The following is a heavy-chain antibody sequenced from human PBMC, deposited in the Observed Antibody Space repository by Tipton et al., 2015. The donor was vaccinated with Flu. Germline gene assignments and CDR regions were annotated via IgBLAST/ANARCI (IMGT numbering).Heavy chain of an antibody. CDR1: GFDFSDYG. V-gene: IGHV4-38-2*01. CDR3: ARRDYSNYVSDPKSWFDP. CDR2: VSRTGST. D-gene: IGHD4-11*01. J-gene: IGHJ5*02. Sequence: LRLSCAASGFDFSDYGMHWVRQAPGKGLEWIGTVSRTGSTIYNPSLKSRVTISIDTSKNQFSLNMRSVTAADMAVYYCARRDYSNYVSDPKSWFDPWGQGTLVTVSS.